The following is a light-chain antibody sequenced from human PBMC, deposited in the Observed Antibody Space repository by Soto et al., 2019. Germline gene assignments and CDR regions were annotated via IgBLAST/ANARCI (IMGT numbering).Light chain of an antibody. Sequence: IVVTQSPATLSVSPGERVTLSCRASQSVGSNLAWYQQRPGQAPRLLIYDASTRATGIPDRFSGSGSGTEFTLTISSLQSGDFAVYYCQQFNIWPHMLSFGGGTKLEMK. V-gene: IGKV3-15*01. CDR2: DAS. J-gene: IGKJ4*01. CDR3: QQFNIWPHMLS. CDR1: QSVGSN.